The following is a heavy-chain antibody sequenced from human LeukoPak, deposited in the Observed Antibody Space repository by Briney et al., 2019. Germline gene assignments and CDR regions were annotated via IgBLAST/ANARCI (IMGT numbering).Heavy chain of an antibody. J-gene: IGHJ4*02. CDR2: IIPILGIA. D-gene: IGHD3-3*01. CDR3: ARDGEMTYYFDH. Sequence: ASVKVSCKASGGTFSSYAISWVRQAPGQGLEWMGRIIPILGIANYAQKFQGRVTITADKSTSTAYMELSSLRSEDTAVYYCARDGEMTYYFDHWGQGTLVTVSS. V-gene: IGHV1-69*04. CDR1: GGTFSSYA.